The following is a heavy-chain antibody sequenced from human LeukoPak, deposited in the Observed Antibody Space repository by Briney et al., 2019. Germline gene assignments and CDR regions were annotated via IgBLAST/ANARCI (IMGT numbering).Heavy chain of an antibody. CDR2: IRSDGITT. CDR3: GRLGGSGTYSNVGY. D-gene: IGHD3-10*01. CDR1: GFTLTEYW. J-gene: IGHJ4*02. V-gene: IGHV3-74*01. Sequence: GGSLRLSCAASGFTLTEYWMHWVRQGPGKGLVWVSGIRSDGITTTYADSVKGRFTMSRDNTKNTLFRQMNSLRAEDTAMYYCGRLGGSGTYSNVGYWGQGTLVTVSS.